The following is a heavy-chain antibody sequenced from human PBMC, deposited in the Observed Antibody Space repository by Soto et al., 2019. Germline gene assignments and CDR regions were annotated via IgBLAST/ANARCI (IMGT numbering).Heavy chain of an antibody. D-gene: IGHD6-19*01. V-gene: IGHV1-3*01. J-gene: IGHJ4*02. CDR3: ARGTGWYPPFDY. CDR1: GYTFTSYA. Sequence: ASVKVSCKASGYTFTSYAIHCVRQAPGQRLEWMGWIIPINGNTNYARNFQGRVTITTDTSTSTAYMELSSLRSEDTAVYYCARGTGWYPPFDYWGQGTLVTVSS. CDR2: IIPINGNT.